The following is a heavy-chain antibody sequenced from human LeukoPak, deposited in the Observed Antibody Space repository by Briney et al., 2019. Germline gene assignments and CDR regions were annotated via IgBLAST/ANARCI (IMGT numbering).Heavy chain of an antibody. CDR2: LSGSGSSV. V-gene: IGHV3-23*01. J-gene: IGHJ5*02. CDR1: GFTFTNYA. CDR3: AKGLNWFDP. Sequence: GGSLRLSCAASGFTFTNYAMSWVRQAPGKGLEWVSGLSGSGSSVYYADSVRGRLTISRDNSRSTLYLQMDSLREDDTAIYYCAKGLNWFDPWGQGTLVVVSS. D-gene: IGHD2-8*01.